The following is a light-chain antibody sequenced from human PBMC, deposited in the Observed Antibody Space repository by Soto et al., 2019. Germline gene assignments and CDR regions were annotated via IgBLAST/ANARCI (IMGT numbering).Light chain of an antibody. CDR3: CSYAGSSSYV. J-gene: IGLJ1*01. V-gene: IGLV2-11*01. CDR1: RRDIGAYNY. Sequence: SVLTQPRPGSRAPGHAVTLSCPGNRRDIGAYNYVSWYQQHPGKAPKLLIYTVTNRPSGVPDRFSGSKSDNTASLSISGLQADDEADYYCCSYAGSSSYVFGTGTKVTVL. CDR2: TVT.